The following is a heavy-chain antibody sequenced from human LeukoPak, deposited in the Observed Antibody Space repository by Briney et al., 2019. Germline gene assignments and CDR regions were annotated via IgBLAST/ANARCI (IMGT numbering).Heavy chain of an antibody. CDR2: INPNSGGT. V-gene: IGHV1-2*02. CDR3: ARGGQWLVPAWAFDI. CDR1: GYTFTVYY. Sequence: ASVKVSFKASGYTFTVYYMHWVRQAPGQGGEGMGWINPNSGGTNYAQKFQARVTMPRDTSISTAYMELSRLRSDDTAVYYCARGGQWLVPAWAFDIWGQGTMVTVSS. J-gene: IGHJ3*02. D-gene: IGHD6-19*01.